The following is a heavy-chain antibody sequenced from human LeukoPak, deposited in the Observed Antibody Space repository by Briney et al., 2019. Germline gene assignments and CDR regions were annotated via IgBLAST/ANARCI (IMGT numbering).Heavy chain of an antibody. Sequence: ASVKVSCKASGYTFTSYDINWVRQATGQGLEWMGWMNPNSGNTGYAQKFQGRVTMTGNTSISTAYMELTSLRSEDTAVYYCARLTMVRGEDYYYGMDVWGQGTTVTVSS. CDR3: ARLTMVRGEDYYYGMDV. J-gene: IGHJ6*02. CDR1: GYTFTSYD. V-gene: IGHV1-8*01. CDR2: MNPNSGNT. D-gene: IGHD3-10*01.